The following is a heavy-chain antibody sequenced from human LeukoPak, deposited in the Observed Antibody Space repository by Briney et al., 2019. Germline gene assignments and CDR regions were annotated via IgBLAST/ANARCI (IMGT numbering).Heavy chain of an antibody. D-gene: IGHD1-26*01. CDR1: GYRFTSYC. CDR3: GMSGDRVPLQDDVFDV. CDR2: IYPGDSGP. J-gene: IGHJ3*01. Sequence: GESLKISCKVSGYRFTSYCIGWVRQMPGKGLEWMGIIYPGDSGPTYSPSFQGQVTISVDQSINTAYLQWSSLQASDTAMYYCGMSGDRVPLQDDVFDVWGQGTMVTVST. V-gene: IGHV5-51*01.